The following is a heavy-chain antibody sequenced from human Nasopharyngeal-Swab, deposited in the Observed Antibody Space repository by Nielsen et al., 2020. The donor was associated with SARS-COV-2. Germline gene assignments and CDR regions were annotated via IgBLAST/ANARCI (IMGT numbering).Heavy chain of an antibody. CDR2: LIEVGNRA. Sequence: SLTISCAVSGFTLYYNMLRVLQVPGRALEGVSLLIEVGNRASHADSVMGHLVVSRENSKDSVYLQMTSLRNEDTAFYYCVKDRSDYCSTTTCWSERFDTWGQGTMVTVSS. D-gene: IGHD1-1*01. J-gene: IGHJ3*02. CDR1: GFTLYYN. V-gene: IGHV3-43*02. CDR3: VKDRSDYCSTTTCWSERFDT.